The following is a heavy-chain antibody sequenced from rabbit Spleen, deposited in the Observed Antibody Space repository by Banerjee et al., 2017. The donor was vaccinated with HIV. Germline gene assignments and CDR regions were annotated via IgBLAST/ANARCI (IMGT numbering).Heavy chain of an antibody. D-gene: IGHD1-1*01. J-gene: IGHJ3*01. CDR1: GFSFSSSYY. CDR3: ARDSGSGDYIDVYFDF. V-gene: IGHV1S40*01. Sequence: QSLEESGGDLVKPGASLTLTCTASGFSFSSSYYMCWVRQAPGKGLEWIGCIYTGNGKTYYASWAKGRFTISKSSSTTVTLQMTGLTAADTATYFCARDSGSGDYIDVYFDFWGQGTLVTVS. CDR2: IYTGNGKT.